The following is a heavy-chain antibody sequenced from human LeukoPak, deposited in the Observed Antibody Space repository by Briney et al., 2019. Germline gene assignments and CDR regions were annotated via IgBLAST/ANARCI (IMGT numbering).Heavy chain of an antibody. CDR1: GGSFSGYY. CDR3: VRVEVGVLN. Sequence: SETLSLTCAVSGGSFSGYYWTWIRQSPWTGLEWIREISQKGSSNYNPSRKSQVTISVDTTKNQFSLKLSSVTAADTAVYYCVRVEVGVLNWGQGTLVTVSS. CDR2: ISQKGSS. J-gene: IGHJ4*02. D-gene: IGHD3-22*01. V-gene: IGHV4-34*01.